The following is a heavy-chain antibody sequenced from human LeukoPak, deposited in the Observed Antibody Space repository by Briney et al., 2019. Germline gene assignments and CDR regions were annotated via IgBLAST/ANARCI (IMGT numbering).Heavy chain of an antibody. V-gene: IGHV3-20*04. CDR1: GFTFDDYG. CDR2: INWNGGRT. CDR3: AVLGGVDAFDI. Sequence: PGGSLRLSCVASGFTFDDYGMSWVRQAPGKGLEWVSAINWNGGRTGYADSVKGRFTISRDNAKNSLYLQTNSLRAEDTALYYCAVLGGVDAFDIWGQGTMVTVSS. D-gene: IGHD3-16*01. J-gene: IGHJ3*02.